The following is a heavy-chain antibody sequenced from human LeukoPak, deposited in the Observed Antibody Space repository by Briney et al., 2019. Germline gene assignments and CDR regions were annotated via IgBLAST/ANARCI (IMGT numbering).Heavy chain of an antibody. J-gene: IGHJ4*02. CDR1: GFTFSTYP. CDR3: ARLNLGYGYFLEATKHDH. Sequence: GGSLRLSCAASGFTFSTYPMHWVRQAPGKGLEWVAVISYDDGTNKYYADSAKGRFTISRDNSKNTLYLQMNSLRAEDTAVYYCARLNLGYGYFLEATKHDHWGQGTLVTVSS. D-gene: IGHD5-18*01. CDR2: ISYDDGTNK. V-gene: IGHV3-30-3*01.